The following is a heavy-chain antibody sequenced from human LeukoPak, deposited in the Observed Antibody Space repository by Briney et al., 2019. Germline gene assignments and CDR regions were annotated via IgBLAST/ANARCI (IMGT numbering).Heavy chain of an antibody. CDR3: ARDSVVAGPGGY. J-gene: IGHJ4*02. CDR1: GGTFSCYA. CDR2: IIPILGIA. V-gene: IGHV1-69*04. D-gene: IGHD6-19*01. Sequence: ASVKVPCKASGGTFSCYAISWVRQAPGQGLEWMGRIIPILGIANYAQKFQGRVTITADKSTSTAYMELSSLRSEDTAVYYCARDSVVAGPGGYWGQGTLVTVSS.